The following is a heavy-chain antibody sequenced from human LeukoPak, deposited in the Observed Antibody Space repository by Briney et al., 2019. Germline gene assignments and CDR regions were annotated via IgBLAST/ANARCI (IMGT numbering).Heavy chain of an antibody. Sequence: GGSLRLSCAASGFTFSSYAMSWVRQAPGKGLEYVSVISGSGGSTHYRDSVEGRFTISRDNSKNTLYLQMNSLRVEDTAVYYCAKDGTTTITFDYWGQGTLVTVSS. J-gene: IGHJ4*02. CDR1: GFTFSSYA. CDR3: AKDGTTTITFDY. D-gene: IGHD1-1*01. CDR2: ISGSGGST. V-gene: IGHV3-23*01.